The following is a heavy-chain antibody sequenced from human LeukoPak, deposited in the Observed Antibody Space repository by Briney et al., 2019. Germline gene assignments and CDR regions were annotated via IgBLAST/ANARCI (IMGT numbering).Heavy chain of an antibody. J-gene: IGHJ4*02. Sequence: AGGSLRLSCVASGFTFSSYRMSWVRQAPGKGLESVANIKEDGSEKYYVDSVKGRFTISRDNAKNSLYLQMSSLRAEDTAVYYCARVSALLWFGEPYYFDYWGQGTLVTVSS. CDR3: ARVSALLWFGEPYYFDY. V-gene: IGHV3-7*01. CDR2: IKEDGSEK. CDR1: GFTFSSYR. D-gene: IGHD3-10*01.